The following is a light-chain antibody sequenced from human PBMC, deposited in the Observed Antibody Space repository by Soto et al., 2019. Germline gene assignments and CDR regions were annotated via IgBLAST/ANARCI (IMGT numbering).Light chain of an antibody. CDR1: RSDVGTYNY. CDR2: EVS. Sequence: SALAQPASVSGSPGQSITISCTGARSDVGTYNYVSWYQQHPGKAPKLMIYEVSNRPSGVSNRFSGSKYGNPASLTISGLQAEDEADYYCRSYTASSALVIFGGGTKVTVL. J-gene: IGLJ2*01. CDR3: RSYTASSALVI. V-gene: IGLV2-14*01.